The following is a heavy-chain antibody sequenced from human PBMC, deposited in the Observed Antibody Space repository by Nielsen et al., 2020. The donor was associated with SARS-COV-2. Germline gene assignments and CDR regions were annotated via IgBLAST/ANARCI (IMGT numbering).Heavy chain of an antibody. CDR1: GYRFSSYW. J-gene: IGHJ6*02. Sequence: GESLKNSCKGSGYRFSSYWITWVRQMPGKGLEWMGIIDPAESDIRYSPSFQGQVIISVDKATTTAYLQWSALKASDTAIYYCARQPSDYYGMDVWGQGTTVTVSS. V-gene: IGHV5-51*01. CDR2: IDPAESDI. CDR3: ARQPSDYYGMDV.